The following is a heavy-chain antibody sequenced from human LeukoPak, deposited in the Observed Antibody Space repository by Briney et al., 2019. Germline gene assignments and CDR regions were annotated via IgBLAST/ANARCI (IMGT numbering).Heavy chain of an antibody. Sequence: SQTLSLTCAISGDSVSSNSGAWNWIRQSPSRGLEWLGRTYYRSKWYNDYAVSVKSRITNSPDTSKNQFSLQLNSVTPEDTAVYYCASVKDSSGWYFDYWGQGTLVTVSS. V-gene: IGHV6-1*01. CDR2: TYYRSKWYN. CDR3: ASVKDSSGWYFDY. J-gene: IGHJ4*02. CDR1: GDSVSSNSGA. D-gene: IGHD6-19*01.